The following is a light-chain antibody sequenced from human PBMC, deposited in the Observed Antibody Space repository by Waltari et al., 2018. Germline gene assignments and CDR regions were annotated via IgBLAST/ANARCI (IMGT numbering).Light chain of an antibody. J-gene: IGKJ4*01. CDR2: AAS. CDR1: QRINNY. CDR3: QQSYRTPLT. V-gene: IGKV1-39*01. Sequence: DIQMTQSPSSLSASVGDRVTITCRASQRINNYLNWYQQRPGKAPKVLIYAASTLQSGAPSRFGGSGSGTDFTLTISSLQPEDVATYYCQQSYRTPLTFGGGTKVEIK.